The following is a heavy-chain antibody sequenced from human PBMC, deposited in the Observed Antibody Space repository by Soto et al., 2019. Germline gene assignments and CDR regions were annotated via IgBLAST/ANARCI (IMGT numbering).Heavy chain of an antibody. Sequence: SENLSITCTVSGGSINSGGYYCSWIRQHPGKGLEWIGYIYYSGSTYYNPSLKSRVTISVDTSKNQFSLKLSSVTAADTAVYYCAREGPKWLSRSWFDPWGEGTLVTVSS. CDR2: IYYSGST. J-gene: IGHJ5*02. D-gene: IGHD3-22*01. V-gene: IGHV4-31*03. CDR3: AREGPKWLSRSWFDP. CDR1: GGSINSGGYY.